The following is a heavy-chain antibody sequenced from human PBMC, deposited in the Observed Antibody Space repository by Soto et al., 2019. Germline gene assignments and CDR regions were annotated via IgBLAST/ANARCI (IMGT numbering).Heavy chain of an antibody. J-gene: IGHJ1*01. CDR3: AKEENQNYDVHH. CDR1: GFNFANFG. D-gene: IGHD3-3*01. Sequence: GGSLRLSCVGSGFNFANFGIQWIRQAPGKGLEWVAIISRDGRGEAFADSVKGRLAISKDNSKNTVYLQMTGLRSDDTAVYYCAKEENQNYDVHHWGQGTLVTVSS. V-gene: IGHV3-30*18. CDR2: ISRDGRGE.